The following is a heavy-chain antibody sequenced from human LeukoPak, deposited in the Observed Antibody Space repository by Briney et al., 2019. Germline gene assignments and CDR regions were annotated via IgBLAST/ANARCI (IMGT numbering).Heavy chain of an antibody. CDR2: IYYSGST. D-gene: IGHD3/OR15-3a*01. CDR3: ARGRPDFRTNFYTFFVDS. Sequence: SETLSLTCTVSAGSISSYYWTWIRQPPGKGLEWIGHIYYSGSTNYNPSLKSRVAISLDTSKNQFSLKLSSVTAADTAIYYCARGRPDFRTNFYTFFVDSWGQGTLVTVSS. CDR1: AGSISSYY. V-gene: IGHV4-59*01. J-gene: IGHJ4*02.